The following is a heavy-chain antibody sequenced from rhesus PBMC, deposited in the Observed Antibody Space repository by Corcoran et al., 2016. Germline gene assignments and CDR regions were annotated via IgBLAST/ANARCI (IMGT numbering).Heavy chain of an antibody. CDR2: ISYTGKNI. Sequence: EVQLVESGGGLVQPGGSLRLSCAASGFTFSDYGMSWVRQAPGKGLAWVSFISYTGKNIYNAAAVKGRFNISRDNAKNSLSRQMNSLRAEDTAVYYCARSRYSGYSFDYWGQGGLVTVSS. V-gene: IGHV3S16*01. CDR3: ARSRYSGYSFDY. D-gene: IGHD5-24*01. J-gene: IGHJ4*01. CDR1: GFTFSDYG.